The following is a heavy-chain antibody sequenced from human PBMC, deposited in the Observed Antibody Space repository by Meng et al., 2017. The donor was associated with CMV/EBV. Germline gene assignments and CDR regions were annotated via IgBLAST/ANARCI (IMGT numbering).Heavy chain of an antibody. D-gene: IGHD5-18*01. J-gene: IGHJ4*02. CDR1: GYTFTSYY. V-gene: IGHV1-46*01. CDR2: INPSGGST. CDR3: ARDKIQLWPTVGYFDY. Sequence: QLVQAWAEVTKPGASVKVYCKASGYTFTSYYMHWVRQAPGHGLEWMGIINPSGGSTSYAQKFRGRVTMTRDTSTSTVYMELSSLRSEDTAVYYCARDKIQLWPTVGYFDYWGQGTLVTVSS.